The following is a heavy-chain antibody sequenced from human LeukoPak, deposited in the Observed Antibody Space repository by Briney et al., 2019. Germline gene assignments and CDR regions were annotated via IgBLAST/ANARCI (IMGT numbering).Heavy chain of an antibody. J-gene: IGHJ4*02. V-gene: IGHV4-34*01. CDR1: GGSFSGYY. D-gene: IGHD5-18*01. CDR3: ARGYSYGKD. CDR2: INHSGST. Sequence: SETLSLTCAVYGGSFSGYYWSWIRQPPGKGLEWIGEINHSGSTNYNPSLKSRVTISVDTSKNQFSLKLSSVTAADTAVYYCARGYSYGKDWGQGTLVTVSS.